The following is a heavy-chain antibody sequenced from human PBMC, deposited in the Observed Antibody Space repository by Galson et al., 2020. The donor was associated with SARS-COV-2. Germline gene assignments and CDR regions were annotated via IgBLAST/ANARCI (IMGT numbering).Heavy chain of an antibody. V-gene: IGHV4-61*01. Sequence: SETLSLTCTVSGGSVSSNTYYWSWIRQPPGKGLEWIGYIYYSGGTNYNPSLKSRVTMSLNTSKNQFSLKLTSVTAADTAVYYCASRAWGSGQERFDPWGQGTLVTVSS. CDR3: ASRAWGSGQERFDP. J-gene: IGHJ5*02. CDR2: IYYSGGT. CDR1: GGSVSSNTYY. D-gene: IGHD3-10*01.